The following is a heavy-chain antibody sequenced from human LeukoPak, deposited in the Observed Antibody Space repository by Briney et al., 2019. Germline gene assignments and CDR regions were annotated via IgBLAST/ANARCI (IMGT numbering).Heavy chain of an antibody. J-gene: IGHJ4*02. V-gene: IGHV3-30-3*01. CDR2: ISYDGSNK. CDR3: ARVIVVAQALDY. D-gene: IGHD3-22*01. CDR1: GFTFSSYA. Sequence: GGSLRLSCAASGFTFSSYAMHWVRQAPGKGLEWVAVISYDGSNKYYADPVKGRFTISRDNSKNTLYPQMNSLRAEDTAVYYCARVIVVAQALDYWGQGTLVTVSS.